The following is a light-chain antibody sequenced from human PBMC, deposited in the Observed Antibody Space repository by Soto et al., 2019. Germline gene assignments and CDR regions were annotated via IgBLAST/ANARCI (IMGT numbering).Light chain of an antibody. V-gene: IGLV2-11*01. CDR2: NVN. J-gene: IGLJ2*01. CDR1: SNDVGGYNY. CDR3: SSYPGSYNVGL. Sequence: QSALTQPRSVSGSPGQSVTISCTGTSNDVGGYNYVSWYQQHPGKAPKVMIYNVNKRPSGVPDRFSGSKSGNTASLTISGLQAEDDADYYCSSYPGSYNVGLFGGGTKLTVL.